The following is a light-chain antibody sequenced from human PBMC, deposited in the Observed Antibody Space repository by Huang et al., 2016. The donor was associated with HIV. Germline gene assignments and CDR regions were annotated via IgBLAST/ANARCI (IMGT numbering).Light chain of an antibody. Sequence: EVLMTQSPATLSVSPGETATLSCRASQSVRSNLAWYQQRAGQAPRLLIYGASTRASGVPARFSGSGSGTDFTLTISSLQSEDFAVYYCQHYDNWRKTFGQGTKVDVK. CDR1: QSVRSN. CDR3: QHYDNWRKT. J-gene: IGKJ1*01. CDR2: GAS. V-gene: IGKV3-15*01.